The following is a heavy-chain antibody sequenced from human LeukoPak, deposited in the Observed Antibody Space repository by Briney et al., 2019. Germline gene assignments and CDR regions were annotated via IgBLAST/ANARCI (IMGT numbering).Heavy chain of an antibody. V-gene: IGHV4-34*01. CDR2: INHSGST. CDR1: GGSFSGYY. J-gene: IGHJ5*02. Sequence: SETLYLTCAVYGGSFSGYYWSWIRQPPGKGLEWIGEINHSGSTNYNPSLKSRVTISVDTSKNQFSLKLSSVTAADTAVYYCARGVRLSGSVRGNWFDPLGHGTMVTVS. CDR3: ARGVRLSGSVRGNWFDP. D-gene: IGHD6-6*01.